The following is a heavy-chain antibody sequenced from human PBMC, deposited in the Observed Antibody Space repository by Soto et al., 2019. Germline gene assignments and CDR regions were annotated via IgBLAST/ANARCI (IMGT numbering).Heavy chain of an antibody. D-gene: IGHD6-19*01. J-gene: IGHJ3*02. Sequence: QVQLVESGGGVVQPGRSLRLSCAASGFTFSSYGMHWVRQVPGKGLVWVAVISYDGSEKDYADSVKGRFTISRDNSKNTLYLQMNSLKPEDTAVFYCAKRIQGWLVHKAAFDIWGQGTMVTVSS. CDR2: ISYDGSEK. V-gene: IGHV3-30*18. CDR3: AKRIQGWLVHKAAFDI. CDR1: GFTFSSYG.